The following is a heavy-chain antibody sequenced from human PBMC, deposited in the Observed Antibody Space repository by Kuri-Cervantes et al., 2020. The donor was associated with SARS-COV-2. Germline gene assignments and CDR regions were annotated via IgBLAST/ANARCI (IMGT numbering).Heavy chain of an antibody. CDR1: GYTFGINY. V-gene: IGHV1-46*01. CDR2: INRSAGTT. D-gene: IGHD3-22*01. CDR3: ARSPQRITMIAFDP. J-gene: IGHJ5*02. Sequence: ASVKVSCKASGYTFGINYLHWVRQAPGQGLEWMGIINRSAGTTKYAEKFQDRVTMTRDTSTSTVYMEVSSLRSEDTAVYYCARSPQRITMIAFDPWGQGTLVTVSS.